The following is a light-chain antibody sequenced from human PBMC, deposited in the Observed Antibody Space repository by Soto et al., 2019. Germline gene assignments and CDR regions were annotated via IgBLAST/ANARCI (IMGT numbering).Light chain of an antibody. CDR2: AAS. CDR1: QAIMTY. J-gene: IGKJ1*01. Sequence: DIQMTQSPFSLSASVGDTVTVTCRTSQAIMTYLNWYQHRPGQAPKLLIFAASKLEGGVPSRFSGSGSGTDFTLIITKLQPEDFAVYFCQQSYVTPWTFGQGTKV. V-gene: IGKV1-39*01. CDR3: QQSYVTPWT.